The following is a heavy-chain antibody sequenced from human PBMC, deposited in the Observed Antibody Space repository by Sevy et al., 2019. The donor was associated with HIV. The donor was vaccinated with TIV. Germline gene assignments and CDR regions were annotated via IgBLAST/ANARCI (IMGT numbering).Heavy chain of an antibody. CDR2: INPNSGGT. D-gene: IGHD3-9*01. J-gene: IGHJ4*02. CDR1: GYTFTGYY. CDR3: AREEPEWRYFY. V-gene: IGHV1-2*02. Sequence: ASVKVSCKASGYTFTGYYMHWVRQAPGQGLEWMGWINPNSGGTNYGEKFQGRVTMTRDTSISTAYMELSRLRSDDTAVYYCAREEPEWRYFYWGQGTLVTVSS.